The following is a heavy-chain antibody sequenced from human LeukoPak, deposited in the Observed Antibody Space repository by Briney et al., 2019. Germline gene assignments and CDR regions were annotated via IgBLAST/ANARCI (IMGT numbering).Heavy chain of an antibody. J-gene: IGHJ3*02. Sequence: SETLSLTCAVSGGSISSSNWWSWVRQPPGKGLEWIGEIYHSGSTNYNPSLKSRVTISVDKSKNQFSLKLSSVTAADTAVYYCARVHIVVVTATRGASDIWGQGTMVTVSS. CDR2: IYHSGST. CDR1: GGSISSSNW. CDR3: ARVHIVVVTATRGASDI. V-gene: IGHV4-4*02. D-gene: IGHD2-21*02.